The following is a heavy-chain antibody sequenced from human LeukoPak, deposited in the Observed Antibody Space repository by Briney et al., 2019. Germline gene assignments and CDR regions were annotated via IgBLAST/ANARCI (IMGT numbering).Heavy chain of an antibody. V-gene: IGHV3-7*03. Sequence: GGSLRLSCAASGFTFSSNWMSWVRQAPGKGLEWVANIKQDGSEKYYVDSVKGRFTISRDNSKNTLYLQMNSLRAEDTAVYYCAKENGYCSGGSCYPYYYYGMDVWGQGTTVTVSS. CDR1: GFTFSSNW. J-gene: IGHJ6*02. CDR2: IKQDGSEK. CDR3: AKENGYCSGGSCYPYYYYGMDV. D-gene: IGHD2-15*01.